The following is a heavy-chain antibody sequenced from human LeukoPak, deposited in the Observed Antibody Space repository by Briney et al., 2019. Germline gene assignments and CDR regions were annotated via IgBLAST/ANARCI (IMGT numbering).Heavy chain of an antibody. Sequence: PSETLSLTCTVSGGSISSSSYYWGWIRQPPGKGLEWIGSIYYSGSTYYNPSLKSRVTISVDTSKNQFSLKLSSVTAADTAVSYCARHSRYCSSTSCYGFDYWGQGTLVTVSS. D-gene: IGHD2-2*01. CDR2: IYYSGST. CDR3: ARHSRYCSSTSCYGFDY. J-gene: IGHJ4*02. V-gene: IGHV4-39*01. CDR1: GGSISSSSYY.